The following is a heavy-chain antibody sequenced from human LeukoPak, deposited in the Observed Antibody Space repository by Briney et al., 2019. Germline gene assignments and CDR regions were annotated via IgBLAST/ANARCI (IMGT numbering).Heavy chain of an antibody. V-gene: IGHV1-69*13. D-gene: IGHD3-22*01. CDR2: IIPIFGTA. CDR1: GGTFSSYA. Sequence: ASVNVSSKASGGTFSSYAISWVRQATGQGLEWMGGIIPIFGTANYAQKFQGRVTITADESTSTAYMELSSLRSEDTAVYYCATIPNYYDSSGYYRDYWGQGTLVTVSS. J-gene: IGHJ4*02. CDR3: ATIPNYYDSSGYYRDY.